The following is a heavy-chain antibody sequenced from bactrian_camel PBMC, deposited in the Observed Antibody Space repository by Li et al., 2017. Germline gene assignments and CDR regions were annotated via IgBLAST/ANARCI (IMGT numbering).Heavy chain of an antibody. J-gene: IGHJ4*01. V-gene: IGHV3S40*01. D-gene: IGHD3*01. CDR3: AASDMGGYCRGGHMTAYNY. CDR1: GYTY. Sequence: VQLVESGGGSVQAGGSLRLSCPGSGYTYMGWFRQAPGKAREGVATIDSENGPTYTGSVKGRFTISRDNAKNTVYLQMNSLKPEDTAMYYCAASDMGGYCRGGHMTAYNYWGQGTQVTVS. CDR2: IDSENGPT.